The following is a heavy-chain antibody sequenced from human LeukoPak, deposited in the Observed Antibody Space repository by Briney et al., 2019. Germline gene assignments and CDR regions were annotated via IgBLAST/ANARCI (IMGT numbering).Heavy chain of an antibody. Sequence: SETLSLTCTVSGGSISSGSYYWSWFRQPAGKGLEWIGRIYTSGSTNYNPSLKSRVTISVDTSKNQFSLKLSSVTAADTAVYYCARGSYSSSSAGWGFDYWGQGTLVTVSS. D-gene: IGHD6-6*01. V-gene: IGHV4-61*02. CDR1: GGSISSGSYY. CDR3: ARGSYSSSSAGWGFDY. J-gene: IGHJ4*02. CDR2: IYTSGST.